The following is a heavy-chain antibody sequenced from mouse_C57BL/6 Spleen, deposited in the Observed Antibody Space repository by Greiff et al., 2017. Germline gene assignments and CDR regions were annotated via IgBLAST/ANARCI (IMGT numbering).Heavy chain of an antibody. CDR1: GYTFTDYY. V-gene: IGHV1-76*01. Sequence: VKLQQSGAELVRPGASVKLSCKASGYTFTDYYINWVKQRPGQGLEWIARIYPGSGNTYYNEKFKGKATLTAEKSSSTGYMQLSSLTSEDSAVYFCARRWVARGAYFDYWGQGTTLTVSS. D-gene: IGHD1-3*01. J-gene: IGHJ2*01. CDR2: IYPGSGNT. CDR3: ARRWVARGAYFDY.